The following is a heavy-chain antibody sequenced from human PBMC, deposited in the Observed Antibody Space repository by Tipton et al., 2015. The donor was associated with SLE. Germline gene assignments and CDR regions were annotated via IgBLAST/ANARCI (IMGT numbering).Heavy chain of an antibody. D-gene: IGHD3-22*01. CDR3: AITSSRGYDSSGSDY. V-gene: IGHV3-21*01. Sequence: SLRLSCAASGFTFSSYSMNWVRQAPGKGLEWVSSISSSSSYIYYADSVKGRFTISRDNAKNSLYLQMNSLRAEDTAVYYCAITSSRGYDSSGSDYWGQGTLVTVSS. CDR2: ISSSSSYI. J-gene: IGHJ4*02. CDR1: GFTFSSYS.